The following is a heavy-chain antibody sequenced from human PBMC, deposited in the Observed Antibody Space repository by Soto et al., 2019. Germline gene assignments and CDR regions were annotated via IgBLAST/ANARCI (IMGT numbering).Heavy chain of an antibody. CDR1: GYTFTSYY. J-gene: IGHJ4*02. Sequence: QVQLVQSGAEVKKPGASVKVSCKASGYTFTSYYMHWVRQAPGQGLEWMGIINPSGGSTSYAQKFQGRVTMTRDTSPSTVHMELRSRRSEDTAVYYCARERSGSYSVLDYWGQGTLVTGSS. V-gene: IGHV1-46*03. D-gene: IGHD1-26*01. CDR2: INPSGGST. CDR3: ARERSGSYSVLDY.